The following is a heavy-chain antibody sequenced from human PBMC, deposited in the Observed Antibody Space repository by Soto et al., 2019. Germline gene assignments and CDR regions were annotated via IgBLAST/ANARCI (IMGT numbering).Heavy chain of an antibody. Sequence: QVQLVQSGAEVKKPGSSVKVSCKTSGGTFSSYAISWVRQAPGQGLEWMGGIIPIFDTANYAQKFQGRDKITADEYTSTAYMELSRLRSEDTAVYYCARHDGISTSCYYYYYYSMDVWGQGTTVTVSS. V-gene: IGHV1-69*12. CDR3: ARHDGISTSCYYYYYYSMDV. J-gene: IGHJ6*02. CDR1: GGTFSSYA. CDR2: IIPIFDTA. D-gene: IGHD2-2*01.